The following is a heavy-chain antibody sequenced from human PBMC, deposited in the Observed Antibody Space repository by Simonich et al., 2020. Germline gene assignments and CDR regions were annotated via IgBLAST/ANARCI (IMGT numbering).Heavy chain of an antibody. V-gene: IGHV3-33*01. Sequence: QVQLVESGGGVVQPGRSLRLSCAASGFTFSSYGMHWVRQAPGKGLEWVAVIWYDGSNKYYADSVKGRFTISRNNSKNTRNLQMNSMRAEDTAVYYCARDRYCSGGSCYYFDYWGQGTLVTVSS. CDR1: GFTFSSYG. J-gene: IGHJ4*02. D-gene: IGHD2-15*01. CDR2: IWYDGSNK. CDR3: ARDRYCSGGSCYYFDY.